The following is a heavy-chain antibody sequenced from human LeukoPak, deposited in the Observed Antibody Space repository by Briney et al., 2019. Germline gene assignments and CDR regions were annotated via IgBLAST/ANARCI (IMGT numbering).Heavy chain of an antibody. CDR2: ISSSSSYI. Sequence: GGSLRLSCAASGFTFSSYSMNWVRQAPGKGLEWVSSISSSSSYIYYADSVKGRFTISRDNAKNSLYLQMNSLRAVDTAVYYCARDHSGGLDYWGQGTLVTVSS. CDR3: ARDHSGGLDY. CDR1: GFTFSSYS. V-gene: IGHV3-21*01. D-gene: IGHD2-8*02. J-gene: IGHJ4*02.